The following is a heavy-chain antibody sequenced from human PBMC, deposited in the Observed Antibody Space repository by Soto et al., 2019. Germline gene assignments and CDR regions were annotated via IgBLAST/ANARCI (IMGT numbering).Heavy chain of an antibody. D-gene: IGHD2-2*01. J-gene: IGHJ5*02. CDR2: ISSSGSTI. CDR1: GFTFSDYY. CDR3: ARDGPYCSSTSCYDRFDP. V-gene: IGHV3-11*01. Sequence: GGSLRLSCAASGFTFSDYYMSWIRQAPGKGLEWVSYISSSGSTIYYADSVKGRFTISRDNAKNSLYLQMNSLRAEDTAVYYCARDGPYCSSTSCYDRFDPWGQGTLVTVSS.